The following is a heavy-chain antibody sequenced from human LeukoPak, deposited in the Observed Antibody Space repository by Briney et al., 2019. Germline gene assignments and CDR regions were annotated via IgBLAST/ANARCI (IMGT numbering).Heavy chain of an antibody. D-gene: IGHD2-15*01. V-gene: IGHV4-34*01. CDR1: GGSFSGYY. CDR2: INHSGST. J-gene: IGHJ4*02. Sequence: PSETLSLTCAVYGGSFSGYYWSWIRQPPEKGLEWIGEINHSGSTNYNPSLKSRVTISVDTSKNQFSLKLSSVTAADTAVYYCARGLGYCSGGSCPLGGYWGQGTLVTVSS. CDR3: ARGLGYCSGGSCPLGGY.